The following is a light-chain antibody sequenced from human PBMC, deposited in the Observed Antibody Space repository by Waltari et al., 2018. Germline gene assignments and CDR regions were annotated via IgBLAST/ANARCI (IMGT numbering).Light chain of an antibody. CDR3: SSYTTSISYV. CDR2: DVT. CDR1: SSDIGVYNH. V-gene: IGLV2-14*03. Sequence: QSALTQPASVSGSPGQSITISCTGTSSDIGVYNHVSWYQQHPGKAPKLMIYDVTNRPSGVSDRFSGSKSDYTASLPISGLQAEDEADYYCSSYTTSISYVFGTGTRVTVL. J-gene: IGLJ1*01.